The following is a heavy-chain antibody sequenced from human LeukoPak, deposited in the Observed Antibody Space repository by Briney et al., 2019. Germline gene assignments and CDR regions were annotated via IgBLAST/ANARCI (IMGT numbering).Heavy chain of an antibody. CDR1: GFTFRTYS. J-gene: IGHJ6*03. CDR2: ISRSSSDI. CDR3: ARDPGYPYYYYMDV. V-gene: IGHV3-21*01. D-gene: IGHD5-12*01. Sequence: GGSLRLSCAASGFTFRTYSMSWVRQAPGKGLEWVSSISRSSSDIYYADPVKGRFTISRDNAKNSLYLQMNSQRAEDTAIYYCARDPGYPYYYYMDVWGKGITVTVSS.